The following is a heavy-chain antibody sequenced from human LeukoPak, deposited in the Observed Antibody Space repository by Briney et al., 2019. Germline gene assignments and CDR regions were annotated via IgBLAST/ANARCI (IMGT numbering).Heavy chain of an antibody. CDR1: GDSISSSTYY. J-gene: IGHJ4*02. CDR3: VQRGLDY. V-gene: IGHV4-39*01. Sequence: SETLSLTCTVSGDSISSSTYYWGWIRQPPGKGLEWIGSGSYTGSTYYNPSLKGRVIISIDTSKNQFPLKLSSVTAADTAVYYCVQRGLDYWGQGTQVTVSS. D-gene: IGHD6-25*01. CDR2: GSYTGST.